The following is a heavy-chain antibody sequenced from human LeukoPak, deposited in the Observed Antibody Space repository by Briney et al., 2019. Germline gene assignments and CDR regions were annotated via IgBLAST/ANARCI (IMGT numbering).Heavy chain of an antibody. J-gene: IGHJ1*01. Sequence: GGSLRLSCAASGFTFSSYAMHWVRQAPGKGLEWAAVISYDGSNKYYADSVKGRFTISRDNSKNTLYLQMNSLRAEDTAVYYCARDHAVYYYGSGSYSALWGQGTLVTVSS. D-gene: IGHD3-10*01. V-gene: IGHV3-30*04. CDR1: GFTFSSYA. CDR2: ISYDGSNK. CDR3: ARDHAVYYYGSGSYSAL.